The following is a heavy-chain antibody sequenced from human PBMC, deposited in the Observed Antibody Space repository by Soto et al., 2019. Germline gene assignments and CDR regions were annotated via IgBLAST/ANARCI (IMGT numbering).Heavy chain of an antibody. CDR1: GGTVSSYA. J-gene: IGHJ4*02. CDR3: ASSLGGDGSWYTH. Sequence: AVKVSCKASGGTVSSYAISWVRQAPGQGLEWMGGIIPIFGTANYAQKFQGRVTITADESTSTAYMELSSLRSEDTAVYYCASSLGGDGSWYTHWGQGTLVTVSS. D-gene: IGHD6-13*01. V-gene: IGHV1-69*13. CDR2: IIPIFGTA.